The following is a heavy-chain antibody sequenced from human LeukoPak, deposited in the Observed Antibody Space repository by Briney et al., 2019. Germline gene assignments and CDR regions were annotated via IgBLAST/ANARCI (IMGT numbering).Heavy chain of an antibody. J-gene: IGHJ4*02. CDR2: ISSDGSKT. CDR1: GFIFSNYA. Sequence: PGRSPRLSCAASGFIFSNYAMHWVRQAPGKGLEWVALISSDGSKTYHADSVKGRFSISRDDSKNTLYLQMNSLKTEDTAVYYCTTGSDGSGTPGYWGQGTLVTVSS. CDR3: TTGSDGSGTPGY. D-gene: IGHD3-10*01. V-gene: IGHV3-30*07.